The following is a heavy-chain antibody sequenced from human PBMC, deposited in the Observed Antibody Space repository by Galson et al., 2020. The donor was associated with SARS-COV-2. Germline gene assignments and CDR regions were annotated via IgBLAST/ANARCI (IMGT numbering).Heavy chain of an antibody. CDR2: ISYDGSNK. Sequence: GGSLRLSCAASGFTFSSYAMHWVRQAPGKGLEWVAVISYDGSNKYYADSVKGRFTISRDNSKNTLYLQMNSLRAEDTAVYYCARDNRGYSSGYYGQHWGQGTLVTVSS. J-gene: IGHJ1*01. D-gene: IGHD3-22*01. CDR1: GFTFSSYA. CDR3: ARDNRGYSSGYYGQH. V-gene: IGHV3-30*04.